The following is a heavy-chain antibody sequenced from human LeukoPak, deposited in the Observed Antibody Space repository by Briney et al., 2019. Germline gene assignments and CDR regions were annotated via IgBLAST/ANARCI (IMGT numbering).Heavy chain of an antibody. CDR2: INHSVST. CDR1: GGSFSGYY. D-gene: IGHD6-19*01. CDR3: ARETVAGTYYFDY. Sequence: SQTLSLTCAVYGGSFSGYYWSWIRQPPGKGLEWIGEINHSVSTNYNPSLKSRVTISVDTSKNQFSLKLSSVTAADTAVYYCARETVAGTYYFDYWGQGTLVTVSS. V-gene: IGHV4-34*01. J-gene: IGHJ4*02.